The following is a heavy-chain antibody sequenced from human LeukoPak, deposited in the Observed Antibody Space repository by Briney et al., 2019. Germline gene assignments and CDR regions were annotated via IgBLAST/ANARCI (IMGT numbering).Heavy chain of an antibody. J-gene: IGHJ4*02. V-gene: IGHV3-21*01. CDR2: ISSSSRYI. CDR3: ARLPDPYSYGDY. D-gene: IGHD5-18*01. Sequence: GGSLRLSCAASGFTFSSYSMNWVRQAPGRGLEWVSSISSSSRYIYYADSVKGRFTISRDNAKNSQYLQMNSLRAEDTAVYYCARLPDPYSYGDYWGQGTLATVSP. CDR1: GFTFSSYS.